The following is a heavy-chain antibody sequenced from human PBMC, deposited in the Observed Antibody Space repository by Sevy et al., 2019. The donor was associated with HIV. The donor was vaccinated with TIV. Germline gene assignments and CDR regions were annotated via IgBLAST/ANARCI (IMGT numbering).Heavy chain of an antibody. V-gene: IGHV4-30-4*01. D-gene: IGHD1-26*01. CDR3: AKARGGATNDAFDI. CDR1: GGSISSDNYY. CDR2: FYYSGNT. Sequence: SETLSLTCTVSGGSISSDNYYWSWIRQPPGKGPEWVGSFYYSGNTYYNPSLKSRVSISVDTSKNQFSLKVNSVTAADTAVYYCAKARGGATNDAFDIWGQGTMVTVSS. J-gene: IGHJ3*02.